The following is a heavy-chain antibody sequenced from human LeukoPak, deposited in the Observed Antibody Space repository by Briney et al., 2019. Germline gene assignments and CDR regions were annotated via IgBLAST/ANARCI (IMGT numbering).Heavy chain of an antibody. CDR3: XGNYYGSGSYADFDY. J-gene: IGHJ4*02. CDR1: GFTFSGSA. CDR2: IRSTANGYAT. D-gene: IGHD3-10*01. V-gene: IGHV3-73*01. Sequence: GGSLRLSCAASGFTFSGSALHWVRQASGKGLEWVGRIRSTANGYATAYAASGKGRFTISRDDSKNTTYLQMDSLKTEDTAVYXXXGNYYGSGSYADFDYWGQGTLVTVSS.